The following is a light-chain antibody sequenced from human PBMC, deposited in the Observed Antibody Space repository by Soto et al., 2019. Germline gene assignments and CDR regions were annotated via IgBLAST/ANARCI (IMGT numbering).Light chain of an antibody. V-gene: IGKV1-5*01. CDR2: DAS. CDR3: QQYNSYLWT. CDR1: QSISAR. Sequence: DIQMTQSPSTLSASVGDRITITCRASQSISARLAWYQQKPGKAPKFLIYDASSLESGVPSRFSGSGSGTEFTLTISSLQPDDFATYYCQQYNSYLWTFGQGTKVEVK. J-gene: IGKJ1*01.